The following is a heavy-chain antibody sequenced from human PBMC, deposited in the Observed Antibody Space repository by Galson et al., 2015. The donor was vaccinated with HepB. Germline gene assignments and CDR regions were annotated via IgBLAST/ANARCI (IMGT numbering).Heavy chain of an antibody. CDR3: ARAFGGILDY. CDR1: GFTFSDYY. J-gene: IGHJ4*02. Sequence: SLRLSCAASGFTFSDYYINWVRQAPGKGLEWVSSISGSSTSVFYADSMKGRFTISRDNAKNSLYLQLNGLRVEDTAVYYCARAFGGILDYWGQGTLVAVSS. V-gene: IGHV3-21*01. D-gene: IGHD3-10*01. CDR2: ISGSSTSV.